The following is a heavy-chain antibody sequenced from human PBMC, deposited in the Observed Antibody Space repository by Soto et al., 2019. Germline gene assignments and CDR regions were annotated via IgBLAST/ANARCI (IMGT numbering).Heavy chain of an antibody. J-gene: IGHJ4*02. D-gene: IGHD1-26*01. CDR1: GFTFSDFY. V-gene: IGHV3-11*06. CDR3: VKDAREAEN. CDR2: ISGSSTDT. Sequence: PGGCLRLSCAASGFTFSDFYMNWIRQAPGKGLEWVSYISGSSTDTNYADSVKGRFTVSRDNAKNSLYLQMNSLRAEDTAVYYCVKDAREAENWDQGTHLTLSS.